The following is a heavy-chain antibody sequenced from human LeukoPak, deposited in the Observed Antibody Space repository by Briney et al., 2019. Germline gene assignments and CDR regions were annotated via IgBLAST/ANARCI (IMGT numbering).Heavy chain of an antibody. Sequence: GRSLRLSCAASGFTFDDYAMHWVRQAPGKGLEWVSGISWNSGSIGYADSVKGRFTISRDNAKNSLYLQMNSLRAEDTALYYCAKSIAAAGSLNWFDPWGQGTLVTVSS. CDR3: AKSIAAAGSLNWFDP. D-gene: IGHD6-13*01. J-gene: IGHJ5*02. V-gene: IGHV3-9*01. CDR1: GFTFDDYA. CDR2: ISWNSGSI.